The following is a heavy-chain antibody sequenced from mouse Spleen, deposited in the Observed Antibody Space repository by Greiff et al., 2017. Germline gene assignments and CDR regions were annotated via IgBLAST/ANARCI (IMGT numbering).Heavy chain of an antibody. V-gene: IGHV1-9*01. D-gene: IGHD2-4*01. Sequence: QVQLKQSGAELMKPGASVKLSCKATGYTFTGYWIEWVKQRPGHGLEWIGEILPGSGSTNYNEKFKGKATFTADTSSNTAYMQLSSLTTEDSAIYYCASRTGSYDYDVWFAYWGQGTLVTVSA. CDR1: GYTFTGYW. CDR3: ASRTGSYDYDVWFAY. J-gene: IGHJ3*01. CDR2: ILPGSGST.